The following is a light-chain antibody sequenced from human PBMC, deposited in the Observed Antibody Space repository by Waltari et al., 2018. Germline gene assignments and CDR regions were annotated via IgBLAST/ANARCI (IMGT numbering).Light chain of an antibody. Sequence: SCRAGQSVDMYLACDQQRPGQAPRLLIYDTSNRATDIPARFSGSGSETDFSLTISSLEPEDFAVYYCQQRRNWPLTFGGGTKVEIK. CDR2: DTS. CDR3: QQRRNWPLT. J-gene: IGKJ4*01. CDR1: QSVDMY. V-gene: IGKV3-11*01.